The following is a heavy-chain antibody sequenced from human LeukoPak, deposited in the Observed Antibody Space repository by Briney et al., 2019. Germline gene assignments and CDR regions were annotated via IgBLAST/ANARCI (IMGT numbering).Heavy chain of an antibody. J-gene: IGHJ3*01. D-gene: IGHD3-22*01. CDR3: IREFGYYDISGQDAFDV. Sequence: GRSLRVSCSASGFTFADYIMSWVRQAPGKGLEWVGSIRSQVYGGTTEYAASVKGRFSISRDDSKSIAYLHMNSLKTEDTAMYYCIREFGYYDISGQDAFDVWGQGTLVTVSS. V-gene: IGHV3-49*04. CDR2: IRSQVYGGTT. CDR1: GFTFADYI.